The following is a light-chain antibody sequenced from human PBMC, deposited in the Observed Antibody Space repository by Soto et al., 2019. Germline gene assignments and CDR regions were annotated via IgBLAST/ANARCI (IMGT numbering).Light chain of an antibody. CDR2: GVS. CDR1: GSDVGGYKY. V-gene: IGLV2-14*01. J-gene: IGLJ1*01. CDR3: SSFTGRYYHV. Sequence: QSALTQPASVSGSPGQSIAISCTGSGSDVGGYKYVSWYQQHPGKAPKLIIYGVSHRPSGVSPRFSASRSAYTASLTISGLQPEDEADYYCSSFTGRYYHVFGPGTKLTVL.